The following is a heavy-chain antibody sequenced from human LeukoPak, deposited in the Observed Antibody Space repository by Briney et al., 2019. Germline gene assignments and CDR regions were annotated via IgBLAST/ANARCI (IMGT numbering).Heavy chain of an antibody. CDR1: GFTFSSYS. D-gene: IGHD2-2*02. J-gene: IGHJ3*02. CDR2: ISSSSSYI. CDR3: ARDCGTSCYRDAFDI. V-gene: IGHV3-21*01. Sequence: PGGSLRLSCAASGFTFSSYSMNWVRQAPGKGLEWVSSISSSSSYIYYADSVKGRFTMSRDNAKNSLYLQMNSLRAEDTAVYYCARDCGTSCYRDAFDIWGQGTMVTVSS.